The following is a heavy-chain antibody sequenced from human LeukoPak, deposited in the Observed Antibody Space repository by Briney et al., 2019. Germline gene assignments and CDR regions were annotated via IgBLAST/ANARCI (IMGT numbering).Heavy chain of an antibody. CDR2: INPSGGST. Sequence: GASVKVSCKASGYTFTSYYMHWVRQAPGQGLEWMGIINPSGGSTSYAQKFQGRVTMTRDMSTSTVYMELSSLRSEDTAVYYCARDTYYYYGSGSYPRPDYWGQGTLVTVSS. V-gene: IGHV1-46*01. CDR1: GYTFTSYY. D-gene: IGHD3-10*01. J-gene: IGHJ4*02. CDR3: ARDTYYYYGSGSYPRPDY.